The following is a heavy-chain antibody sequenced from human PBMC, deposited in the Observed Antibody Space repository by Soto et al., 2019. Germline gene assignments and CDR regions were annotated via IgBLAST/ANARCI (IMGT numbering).Heavy chain of an antibody. V-gene: IGHV4-59*01. CDR1: GGSISSYY. D-gene: IGHD5-12*01. CDR3: ARCGYSGYDAFDI. CDR2: IYYSGST. Sequence: SETLSLTCTVSGGSISSYYWSWIRQPPGKGLEWIGYIYYSGSTNYNPSLKSRVTISVDTSKNQFSLKLSSVTAADTAVYYCARCGYSGYDAFDIWGQGTTVTVSS. J-gene: IGHJ3*02.